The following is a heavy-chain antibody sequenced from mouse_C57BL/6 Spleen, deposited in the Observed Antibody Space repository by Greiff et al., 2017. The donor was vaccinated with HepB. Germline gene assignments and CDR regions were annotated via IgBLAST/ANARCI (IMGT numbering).Heavy chain of an antibody. J-gene: IGHJ3*01. V-gene: IGHV1-7*01. CDR2: INPSSGYT. Sequence: VQLQQSGAELAKPGASVKLSCKASGYTFTSYWMHWVKQRPGQGLEWIGYINPSSGYTKYNQKFKDKATLTADKSSSTAYMQLSSLTYEDSAVYYCARGSPIYDGYVWFAYWGQGTLVTVSA. D-gene: IGHD2-3*01. CDR3: ARGSPIYDGYVWFAY. CDR1: GYTFTSYW.